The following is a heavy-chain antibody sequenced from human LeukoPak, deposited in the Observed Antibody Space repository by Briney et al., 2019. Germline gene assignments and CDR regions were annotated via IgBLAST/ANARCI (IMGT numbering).Heavy chain of an antibody. CDR2: INPSGGST. V-gene: IGHV1-46*01. CDR3: ARDTRPFCYFDY. J-gene: IGHJ4*02. Sequence: ASVKVSCKASGYTFTGYYMHWVRQAPGQGLEWMGIINPSGGSTSYAQKFQGRVTMTRDMSTSTVYMELSSLRSEDTAVYYCARDTRPFCYFDYWGQGTLVTVSS. CDR1: GYTFTGYY. D-gene: IGHD3-3*01.